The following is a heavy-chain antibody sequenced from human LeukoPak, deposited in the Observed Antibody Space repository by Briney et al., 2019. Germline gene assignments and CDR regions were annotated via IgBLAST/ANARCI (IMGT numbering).Heavy chain of an antibody. CDR3: ARVGGRIAAASRYWFDP. J-gene: IGHJ5*02. CDR2: IYHSGST. D-gene: IGHD6-13*01. V-gene: IGHV4-4*02. CDR1: DDSISSSHW. Sequence: PSGTLSLTCAVSDDSISSSHWWSWVRQPPGKGLEWIGEIYHSGSTYYNPSLKSRVTISVDTSKNQFSLKLSSVTAADTAVYYCARVGGRIAAASRYWFDPWGQGTLVTVSS.